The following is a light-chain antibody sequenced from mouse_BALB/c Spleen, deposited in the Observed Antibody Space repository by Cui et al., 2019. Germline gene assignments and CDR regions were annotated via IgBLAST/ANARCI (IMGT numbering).Light chain of an antibody. CDR2: YTS. CDR3: LQDDNLLLLT. J-gene: IGKJ5*01. Sequence: IQMTQSPSSLTASLVGKVTITCKASQDINKYIAWDQHKPGKGPKLLIHYTSTLQPGITSRFSGIGSGRDDSFSSSNLEPEDIATQYRLQDDNLLLLTFGAGTKLELK. CDR1: QDINKY. V-gene: IGKV19-93*01.